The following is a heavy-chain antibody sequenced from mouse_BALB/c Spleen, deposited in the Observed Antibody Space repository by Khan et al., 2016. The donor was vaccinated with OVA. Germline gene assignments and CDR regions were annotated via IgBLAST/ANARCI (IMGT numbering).Heavy chain of an antibody. J-gene: IGHJ3*01. V-gene: IGHV1-61*01. Sequence: QVQLQQPGAELVRPGASVKLSCKASGYTFTSYWMNWVKQRPGQGLEGIGMLDPSDSETHYNQMFKDKATLTVDTSASQAYMQCSSLTTEDSAVYYCARGGYGTSFAYWGQGTLVTVSA. CDR3: ARGGYGTSFAY. D-gene: IGHD2-10*02. CDR2: LDPSDSET. CDR1: GYTFTSYW.